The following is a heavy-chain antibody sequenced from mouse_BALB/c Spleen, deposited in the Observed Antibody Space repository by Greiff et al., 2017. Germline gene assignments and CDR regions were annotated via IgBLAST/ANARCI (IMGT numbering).Heavy chain of an antibody. CDR3: ARLEGRLYYFDY. J-gene: IGHJ2*01. V-gene: IGHV5-9-1*01. CDR1: GFTFSSYA. CDR2: ISSGGSYT. Sequence: DVMLVESGGGLVKPGGSLKLSCAASGFTFSSYAMSWVRQTPEKRLEWVATISSGGSYTYYPDSVKGRFTISRDNAKNTLYLQMSSLRSEDTAMYYCARLEGRLYYFDYWGQGTTLTVSS. D-gene: IGHD1-1*01.